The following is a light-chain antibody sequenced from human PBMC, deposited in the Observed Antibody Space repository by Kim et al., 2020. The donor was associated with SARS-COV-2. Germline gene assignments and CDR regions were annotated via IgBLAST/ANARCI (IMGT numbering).Light chain of an antibody. Sequence: SLCPVERASLSCSASQSVSSYLAWYQQKPGQAPRLLIYDASNRATGIPARFSGSGSGTDFTLTISSLEPEDFAVYYCQQRSNWPTFGQGTKVDIK. V-gene: IGKV3-11*01. J-gene: IGKJ1*01. CDR2: DAS. CDR1: QSVSSY. CDR3: QQRSNWPT.